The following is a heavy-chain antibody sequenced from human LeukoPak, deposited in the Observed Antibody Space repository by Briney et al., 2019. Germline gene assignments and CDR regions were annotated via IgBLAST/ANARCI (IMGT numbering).Heavy chain of an antibody. V-gene: IGHV4-4*02. CDR2: IDHTGST. CDR3: ATTLTYTYMDV. Sequence: PSETLSLTCAVSGDSVTSSNWWNWVRQPPGKGLEWIGEIDHTGSTNYNPSLKSRVTILLDKSKNQFSLKVTSLTAADTAVYYCATTLTYTYMDVWGKGTTVTVSS. J-gene: IGHJ6*03. D-gene: IGHD4-11*01. CDR1: GDSVTSSNW.